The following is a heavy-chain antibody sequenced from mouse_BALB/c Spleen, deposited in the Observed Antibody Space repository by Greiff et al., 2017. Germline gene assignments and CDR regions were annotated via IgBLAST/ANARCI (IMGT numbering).Heavy chain of an antibody. V-gene: IGHV1S22*01. CDR1: GYTFTSYW. CDR3: TRRDGYFDY. Sequence: LQQPGSELVRPGASVKLSCKASGYTFTSYWMHWVKQRPGQGLEWIGNIYPGSGSTNYDEKFKSKATLTVDTSSSTAYMQLSSLTSEDSAVYYCTRRDGYFDYWGQGTTLTVSA. CDR2: IYPGSGST. D-gene: IGHD2-3*01. J-gene: IGHJ2*01.